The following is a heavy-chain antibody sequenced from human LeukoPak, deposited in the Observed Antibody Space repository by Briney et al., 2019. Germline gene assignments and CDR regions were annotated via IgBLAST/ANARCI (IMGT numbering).Heavy chain of an antibody. Sequence: GGSLRLSCAASGFTFSDYYMSWIRQAPGKGLEWVSYISSSGSTIYYADSVKGRFTISRDNAKNSLYLQMNSLRAEDTAVYYCARLVAVVPAAIPMSGGWYYYYYMDVWGKGATVTISS. CDR1: GFTFSDYY. CDR3: ARLVAVVPAAIPMSGGWYYYYYMDV. V-gene: IGHV3-11*01. D-gene: IGHD2-2*01. J-gene: IGHJ6*03. CDR2: ISSSGSTI.